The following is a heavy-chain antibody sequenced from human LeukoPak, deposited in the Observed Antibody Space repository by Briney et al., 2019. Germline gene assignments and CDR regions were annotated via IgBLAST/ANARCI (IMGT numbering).Heavy chain of an antibody. D-gene: IGHD2-15*01. CDR1: GFTFSSYE. CDR2: ISSTGNTV. J-gene: IGHJ6*04. V-gene: IGHV3-48*03. Sequence: PGGSLRLSCAASGFTFSSYEMNWVRQAPGQGLEWVAYISSTGNTVHYAGSVKGRFTISRDNAKNSLYLQMNTLRAEDTAVYYCTKETPQMDVWGKGTTVIVSS. CDR3: TKETPQMDV.